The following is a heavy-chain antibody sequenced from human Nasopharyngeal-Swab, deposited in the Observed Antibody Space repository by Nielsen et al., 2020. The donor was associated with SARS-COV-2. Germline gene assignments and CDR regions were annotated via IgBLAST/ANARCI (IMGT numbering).Heavy chain of an antibody. V-gene: IGHV3-21*04. CDR3: AKALYYDILTGYYDY. D-gene: IGHD3-9*01. CDR1: GFTFSSYS. Sequence: GESLKISCAASGFTFSSYSMNWVRQAPGKGLEWVSSISSSSSYIYYADSVKGRFTISRDNAKNSLYLQMNSLRAEDTALYYCAKALYYDILTGYYDYWGQGTLVTVSS. J-gene: IGHJ4*02. CDR2: ISSSSSYI.